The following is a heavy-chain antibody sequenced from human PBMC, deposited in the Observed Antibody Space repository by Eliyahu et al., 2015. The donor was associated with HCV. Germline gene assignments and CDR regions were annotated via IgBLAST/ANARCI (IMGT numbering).Heavy chain of an antibody. CDR1: GGTFSSYA. D-gene: IGHD6-13*01. Sequence: QVQLVQSGAEVKKPGSSVKVSCKASGGTFSSYAISWVRXAPGHGLEWRGGIIPIFGTANYAQKFQGRVTITADKSTSTAYMELSSLRSEDTAVYYCARDPGIAAAGSEEHGDYWGQGTLVTVSS. CDR2: IIPIFGTA. CDR3: ARDPGIAAAGSEEHGDY. V-gene: IGHV1-69*06. J-gene: IGHJ4*02.